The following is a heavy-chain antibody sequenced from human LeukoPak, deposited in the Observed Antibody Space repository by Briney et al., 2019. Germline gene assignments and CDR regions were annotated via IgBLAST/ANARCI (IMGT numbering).Heavy chain of an antibody. CDR2: IGTVGDT. V-gene: IGHV3-13*01. CDR3: ARESSDFLTGYYDY. D-gene: IGHD3-9*01. Sequence: GGSLRLSCAASGFTFSTYDFHWVRQVTGKGLEWVSAIGTVGDTHYPGSVKGRFTISRENAKNSVYLQMDSLRAEDTAVYYCARESSDFLTGYYDYWGQGILVTVSS. CDR1: GFTFSTYD. J-gene: IGHJ4*02.